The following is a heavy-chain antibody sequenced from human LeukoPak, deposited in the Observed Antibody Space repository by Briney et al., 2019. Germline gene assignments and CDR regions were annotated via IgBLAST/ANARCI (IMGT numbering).Heavy chain of an antibody. D-gene: IGHD2-2*01. CDR2: ITGSGDYT. CDR3: AKDMGDIVVVPAASFDY. V-gene: IGHV3-23*01. Sequence: PGGSLRLSCEASGFTYSNYAMNWVRQAPGKGLEWVAAITGSGDYTYYADSVKGRFTISRDNSKNTLYLQMNSLRAEDTAVYYCAKDMGDIVVVPAASFDYWGQGTLVTVSS. CDR1: GFTYSNYA. J-gene: IGHJ4*02.